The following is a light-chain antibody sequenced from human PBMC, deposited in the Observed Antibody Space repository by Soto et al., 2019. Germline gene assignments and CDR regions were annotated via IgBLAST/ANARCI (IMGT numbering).Light chain of an antibody. CDR3: QQRVNWPLT. CDR1: QSVNIY. J-gene: IGKJ1*01. V-gene: IGKV3-11*01. Sequence: EIVLTQSPATLSLSPGERATLSCRTSQSVNIYLAWYQQKPGQAPRLLIYDASNRATGIPARFSGSGSGTDFTLTITSLEPADSAVYYCQQRVNWPLTFGQGTKVEIK. CDR2: DAS.